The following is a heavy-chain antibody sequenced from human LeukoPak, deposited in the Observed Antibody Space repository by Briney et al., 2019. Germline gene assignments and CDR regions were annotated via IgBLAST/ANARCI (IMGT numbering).Heavy chain of an antibody. CDR2: IYHSGST. CDR3: ARVSSSLVRFDP. V-gene: IGHV4-38-2*01. Sequence: SETLSLTCAVSGYSISSGYYWGWIRQPPGKGLEWIGSIYHSGSTYYNPSLKRRVTISVDTSKNQFSRKLSSVTAADTAVYYCARVSSSLVRFDPWGQGTLVTVSS. J-gene: IGHJ5*02. D-gene: IGHD6-6*01. CDR1: GYSISSGYY.